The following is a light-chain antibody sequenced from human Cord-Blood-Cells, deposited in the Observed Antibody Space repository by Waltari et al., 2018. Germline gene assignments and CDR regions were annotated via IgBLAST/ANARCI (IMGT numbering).Light chain of an antibody. J-gene: IGLJ3*02. CDR2: DVS. CDR1: STDVGGYNY. V-gene: IGLV2-14*01. Sequence: QSALTQPASVSGSPGQSITTSSTGTSTDVGGYNYVSWYQQNPGKAPKLMIYDVSKRPSGVSNRFSGSKSGNTASLTISGLQAEDEADYYCSSYTSSSTWVFGGGTKLTVL. CDR3: SSYTSSSTWV.